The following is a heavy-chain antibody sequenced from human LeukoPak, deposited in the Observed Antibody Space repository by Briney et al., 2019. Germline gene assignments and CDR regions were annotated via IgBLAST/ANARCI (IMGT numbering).Heavy chain of an antibody. CDR2: ISAYNGNT. D-gene: IGHD6-19*01. CDR1: GYTFTSYG. V-gene: IGHV1-18*04. CDR3: ARDRWIAEAVDDAFDI. Sequence: ASVKVSCKASGYTFTSYGISWVRQAPGQGLEWMGWISAYNGNTNYAQKLQGRVTMTTDTSTSTAYMELRSLRSDDTAVYYSARDRWIAEAVDDAFDIWGQGTMVTVSS. J-gene: IGHJ3*02.